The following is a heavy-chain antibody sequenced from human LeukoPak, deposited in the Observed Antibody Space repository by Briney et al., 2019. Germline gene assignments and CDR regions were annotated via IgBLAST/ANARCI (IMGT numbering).Heavy chain of an antibody. Sequence: GASVKVSCKASGYTFTGYYMHWVRRAPGQGLEWMGWINPNSGGTNYAQKFQGRVTMTRDTSISTAYMELSRLRSDDTAVYYCARDSRYCSSTSCSNFDYWGQGTLVTVSS. CDR2: INPNSGGT. CDR3: ARDSRYCSSTSCSNFDY. D-gene: IGHD2-2*01. CDR1: GYTFTGYY. J-gene: IGHJ4*02. V-gene: IGHV1-2*02.